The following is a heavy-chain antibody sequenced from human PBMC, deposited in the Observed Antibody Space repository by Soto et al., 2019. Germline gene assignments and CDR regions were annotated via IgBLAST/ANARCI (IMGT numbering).Heavy chain of an antibody. D-gene: IGHD6-19*01. J-gene: IGHJ4*02. Sequence: QVQLVQSGAEVKKPGASVKVSCKASGYTFTSYDITWVRQVTGQGLEWMGWMNPNSDNTDYAQKFQGRVTMTRNTSISTAYMELSSLRSEDTAVYYCARPTRSGYSGAWSPFDYWGQGSLVTVSS. V-gene: IGHV1-8*01. CDR3: ARPTRSGYSGAWSPFDY. CDR2: MNPNSDNT. CDR1: GYTFTSYD.